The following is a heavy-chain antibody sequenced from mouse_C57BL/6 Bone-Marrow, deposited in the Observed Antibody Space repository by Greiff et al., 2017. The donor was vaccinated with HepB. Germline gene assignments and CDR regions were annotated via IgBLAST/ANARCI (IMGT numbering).Heavy chain of an antibody. CDR1: GFTFSTSG. CDR2: INTGGTYT. D-gene: IGHD2-14*01. V-gene: IGHV5-6*01. Sequence: EVMLVESGGDLVRPGGSLKLSCAASGFTFSTSGMSWVRQTPDKRLEWVATINTGGTYTYYADSVRGRFTISKDSAKNTLFLLMSSLRSEDLGIYYCSRDRFDYYFDYWGQGTTLTVSS. J-gene: IGHJ2*01. CDR3: SRDRFDYYFDY.